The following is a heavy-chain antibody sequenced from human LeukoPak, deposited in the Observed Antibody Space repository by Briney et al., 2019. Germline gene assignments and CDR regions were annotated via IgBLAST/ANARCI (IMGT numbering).Heavy chain of an antibody. D-gene: IGHD1-26*01. CDR3: AKGASGSYYETYYYYMDV. CDR1: GFTFSSYG. Sequence: GRSLRLSCAASGFTFSSYGMHWVRQAPGKGLEWVAVIWYDGSNKYYADSVKGRFTISRDNSKNTLYLQMNSLRAEDTAVYYCAKGASGSYYETYYYYMDVWGKGTTVTASS. CDR2: IWYDGSNK. J-gene: IGHJ6*03. V-gene: IGHV3-33*06.